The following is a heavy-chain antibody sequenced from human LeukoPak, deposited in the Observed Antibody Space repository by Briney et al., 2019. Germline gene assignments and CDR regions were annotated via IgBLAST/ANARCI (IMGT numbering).Heavy chain of an antibody. D-gene: IGHD3-3*01. CDR3: ASFGVVSFDAFDI. V-gene: IGHV4-59*08. J-gene: IGHJ3*02. Sequence: SETLSLTCTVSGGSISSYYWSWIRQPPGKGLEWIGYIYYSGSTNYNPSLKSRVTISVDTSKNQFSLKLSAVTAAATAVYYCASFGVVSFDAFDIWGQGTMVTVSS. CDR2: IYYSGST. CDR1: GGSISSYY.